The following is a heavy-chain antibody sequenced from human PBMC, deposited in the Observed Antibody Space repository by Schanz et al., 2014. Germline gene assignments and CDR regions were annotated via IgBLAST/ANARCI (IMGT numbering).Heavy chain of an antibody. Sequence: EVQLVESGGGLVQPGGSLRLSCVASGFTFSSFSMNWVRQTPEKGLEWVSYISTSSTTRYYAASLRGRFTISRDDAKNSVSLQMNSLRDEDTAVYYCARGEFGRLFPTWFDPWGQGTLVTVSS. CDR3: ARGEFGRLFPTWFDP. D-gene: IGHD3-10*01. J-gene: IGHJ5*02. CDR1: GFTFSSFS. V-gene: IGHV3-48*02. CDR2: ISTSSTTR.